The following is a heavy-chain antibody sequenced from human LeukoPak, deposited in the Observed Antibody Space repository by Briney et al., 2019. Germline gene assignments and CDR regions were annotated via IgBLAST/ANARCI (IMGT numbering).Heavy chain of an antibody. J-gene: IGHJ4*02. CDR1: GFTFSSYS. CDR3: ARDSKELVDYFDY. Sequence: GGSLRLSCAASGFTFSSYSMNWVRQAPGKGLEWVSSISSSSYIYYADSVKDRFTISRDNAKNSLYLQMNSLRAEDTAVYYCARDSKELVDYFDYWGQGTLVTVSS. V-gene: IGHV3-21*01. CDR2: ISSSSYI. D-gene: IGHD6-6*01.